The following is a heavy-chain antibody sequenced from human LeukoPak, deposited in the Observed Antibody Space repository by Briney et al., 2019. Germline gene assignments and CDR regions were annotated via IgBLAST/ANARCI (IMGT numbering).Heavy chain of an antibody. CDR1: GGSISSSSYY. CDR2: IYYSGST. Sequence: PSETLSLTCTVSGGSISSSSYYWGWIRQPPGKGLEWIRSIYYSGSTYYNPSLKSRVTISVDTSKNQFSLKLSPVTAADTAVYYCARHGYCSSTSCYRELSWFDPWGQGTLVTVSS. V-gene: IGHV4-39*01. D-gene: IGHD2-2*03. CDR3: ARHGYCSSTSCYRELSWFDP. J-gene: IGHJ5*02.